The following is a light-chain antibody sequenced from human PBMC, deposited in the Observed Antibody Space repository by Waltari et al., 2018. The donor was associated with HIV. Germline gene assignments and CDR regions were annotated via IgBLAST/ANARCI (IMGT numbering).Light chain of an antibody. J-gene: IGKJ4*01. V-gene: IGKV3-11*01. Sequence: DIVLTQSPATLSLPPGERVTLSCRASQSVSSYLAWYQQKPGQAPRLLIYDASNRATGIPARFSGSGSGTDFTLTISSLEPEDFAVYYCQQRSNWPPSFGGGTKVEIK. CDR3: QQRSNWPPS. CDR2: DAS. CDR1: QSVSSY.